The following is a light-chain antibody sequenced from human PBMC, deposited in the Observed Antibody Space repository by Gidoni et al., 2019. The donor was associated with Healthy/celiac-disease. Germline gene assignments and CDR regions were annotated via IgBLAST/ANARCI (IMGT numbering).Light chain of an antibody. CDR3: QQYYSTPYT. J-gene: IGKJ2*01. CDR2: WAS. Sequence: DIAMTQSPDSPAVSLAERATINCKSSQSVLYSSNNKNYLAWYQQKPGQPTKLLISWASTRESVVPDQFSGSGSGTDFTLTISSLQAEDVAVYYCQQYYSTPYTFGQGTKLEIK. CDR1: QSVLYSSNNKNY. V-gene: IGKV4-1*01.